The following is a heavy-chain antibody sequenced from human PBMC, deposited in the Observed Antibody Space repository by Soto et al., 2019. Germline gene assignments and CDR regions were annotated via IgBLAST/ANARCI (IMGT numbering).Heavy chain of an antibody. J-gene: IGHJ4*02. V-gene: IGHV3-74*01. CDR3: ARGYPNYSNFAY. CDR2: INNDGSDP. D-gene: IGHD2-21*01. Sequence: EVQLVESGGGLFQPEGSLRLSCEASGFTFSNYWMHWVRQAPGKGLVWVSRINNDGSDPIYADSWKGRFTISRDNAKNTVYLQMNSLRAEDTAVYYCARGYPNYSNFAYWGQGSLVTVSS. CDR1: GFTFSNYW.